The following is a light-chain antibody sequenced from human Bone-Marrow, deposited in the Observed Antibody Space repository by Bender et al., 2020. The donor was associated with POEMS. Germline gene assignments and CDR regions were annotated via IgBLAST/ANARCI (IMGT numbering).Light chain of an antibody. Sequence: QSALTQPASVSGSPGQSITISCTGTSSDVGGYNFVSWYQQSPGKAPKLIIYDVNKRASWVSTRFSGSKSGNTASLTISGLQAEDEADYYCNSFTSSSTWVFGGGTKLTVL. CDR1: SSDVGGYNF. CDR2: DVN. V-gene: IGLV2-14*01. CDR3: NSFTSSSTWV. J-gene: IGLJ3*02.